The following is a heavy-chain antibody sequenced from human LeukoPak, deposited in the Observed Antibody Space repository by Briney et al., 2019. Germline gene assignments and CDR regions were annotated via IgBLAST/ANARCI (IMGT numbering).Heavy chain of an antibody. CDR1: GGTFSSYA. CDR2: INPNSGGT. Sequence: ASVKVSCKASGGTFSSYAISWVRQAPGQGLEWMGWINPNSGGTNYAQKFQGRVTMTRDTSISTAYMELSRLRSDDTAVYYCARMGYCSSTSCYTLLDYWGQGTLVTVSS. D-gene: IGHD2-2*02. CDR3: ARMGYCSSTSCYTLLDY. V-gene: IGHV1-2*02. J-gene: IGHJ4*02.